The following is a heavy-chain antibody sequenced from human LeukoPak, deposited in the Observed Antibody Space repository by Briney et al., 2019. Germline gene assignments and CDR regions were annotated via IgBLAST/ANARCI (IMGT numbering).Heavy chain of an antibody. CDR1: GGTFISYA. D-gene: IGHD2-15*01. CDR2: IIPIFGTA. V-gene: IGHV1-69*13. CDR3: ARDRLYCSGGSCYSERFDY. Sequence: ASVKVSCKASGGTFISYAISWVRQAPGQGLEWMGGIIPIFGTANYAQKFQGRVTITADESTSTAYMELSSLRSEDTAVYYCARDRLYCSGGSCYSERFDYWGQGTLVTVSS. J-gene: IGHJ4*02.